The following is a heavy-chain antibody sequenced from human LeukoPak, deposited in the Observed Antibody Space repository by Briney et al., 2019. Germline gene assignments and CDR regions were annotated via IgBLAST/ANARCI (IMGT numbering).Heavy chain of an antibody. CDR3: ARGGYSYRD. V-gene: IGHV4-59*01. CDR2: IYYSGST. Sequence: SETLSLTCTVSGGSISSYYWSWIRQPPGKGLEWIGYIYYSGSTNYNPSLKSRVTISLDTSKNQFSLRLRSVIAADTAVYYCARGGYSYRDWGQGTLVTVSS. J-gene: IGHJ4*02. D-gene: IGHD5-18*01. CDR1: GGSISSYY.